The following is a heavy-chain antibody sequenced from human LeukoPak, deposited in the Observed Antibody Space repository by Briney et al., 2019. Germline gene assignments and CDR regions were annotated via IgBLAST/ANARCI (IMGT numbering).Heavy chain of an antibody. V-gene: IGHV3-30-3*01. D-gene: IGHD3-10*01. CDR3: ARVIRYGSGNYYYFDY. CDR1: GFTFSSYA. J-gene: IGHJ4*02. Sequence: GRSLRLSCAASGFTFSSYAMHWVRQAPGKGLEWVAVISYDGSNKYYADSVKGRFTISRDNFKNTLYLQMNSLRADDTAIYYCARVIRYGSGNYYYFDYWGQGTLVTVSS. CDR2: ISYDGSNK.